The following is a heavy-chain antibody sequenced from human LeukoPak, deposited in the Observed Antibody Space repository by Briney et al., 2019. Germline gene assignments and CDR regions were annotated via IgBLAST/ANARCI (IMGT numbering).Heavy chain of an antibody. J-gene: IGHJ4*02. CDR2: INPTGDST. Sequence: ASVKVSCKASGYTFTSYHMHWVRQAPGQGLEWMGVINPTGDSTNHAQKFQGRVTMTRDTSTSTVYMELAGLTSEDTAVYYCARDWELGYWGQGTLVTVSS. CDR1: GYTFTSYH. CDR3: ARDWELGY. V-gene: IGHV1-46*03. D-gene: IGHD1-26*01.